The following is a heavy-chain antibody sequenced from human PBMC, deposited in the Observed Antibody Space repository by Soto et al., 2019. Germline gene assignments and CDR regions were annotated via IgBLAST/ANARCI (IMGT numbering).Heavy chain of an antibody. CDR2: VRNKVNSYTT. V-gene: IGHV3-72*01. CDR3: SRAGILTTPYYTDD. J-gene: IGHJ4*02. Sequence: GGSLRLSCVASGFTFSDYYMDWVRQAPGKGLEWVGRVRNKVNSYTTEYAASVKGRFTVSRDDSRNSVYLQMNSLKTGDTAMYYCSRAGILTTPYYTDDWGMGTLVTVSS. D-gene: IGHD2-21*01. CDR1: GFTFSDYY.